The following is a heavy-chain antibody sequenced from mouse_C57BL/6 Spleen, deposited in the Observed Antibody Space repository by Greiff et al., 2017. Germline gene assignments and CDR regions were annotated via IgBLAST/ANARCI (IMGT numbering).Heavy chain of an antibody. CDR3: TRRYDSYAMDD. D-gene: IGHD2-10*02. J-gene: IGHJ4*01. Sequence: EVNVVESGEGLVKPGGSLKLSCAASGFTFSSYAMSWVRQTPEKRLEWVAYISSGGDYIYYADTVKGRFTISRDNARNTLYLQMSSLKSEDTAMYYCTRRYDSYAMDDWGQGTSVTDSS. CDR2: ISSGGDYI. CDR1: GFTFSSYA. V-gene: IGHV5-9-1*02.